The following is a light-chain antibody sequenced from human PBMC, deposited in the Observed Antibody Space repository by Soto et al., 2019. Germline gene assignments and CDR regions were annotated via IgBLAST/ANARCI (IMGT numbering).Light chain of an antibody. CDR3: QQYNNWPRT. J-gene: IGKJ1*01. V-gene: IGKV3-15*01. CDR2: GAS. Sequence: EIVMTQSPATLSVSPGERATLSCRASQSVSSNLAWYQQKPGQAPRLLIYGASTRATGIPARFSGSGSGTAFTVTISSLQSEDFAVYYCQQYNNWPRTFGQGTKVEIK. CDR1: QSVSSN.